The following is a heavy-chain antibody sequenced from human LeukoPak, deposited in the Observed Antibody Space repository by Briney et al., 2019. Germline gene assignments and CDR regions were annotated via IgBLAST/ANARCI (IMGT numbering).Heavy chain of an antibody. D-gene: IGHD3-16*01. J-gene: IGHJ4*02. CDR3: ARGGDYGDY. CDR2: INGDGSSP. V-gene: IGHV3-74*01. Sequence: GGSLRLSCVASGFTFSTYWMHWVRQAPGKGLVWVSRINGDGSSPSYADSVKGRFTISRDTAKNTLYLQMSSLRAEDTVVYYCARGGDYGDYWGQGTQVTVSS. CDR1: GFTFSTYW.